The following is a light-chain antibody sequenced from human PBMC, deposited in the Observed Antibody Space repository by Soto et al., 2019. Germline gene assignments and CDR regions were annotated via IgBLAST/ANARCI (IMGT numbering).Light chain of an antibody. CDR3: QHSYSSPT. V-gene: IGKV1-39*01. J-gene: IGKJ2*01. CDR1: QNIFNY. Sequence: DIQVTQSPSSLSASVGDRVTITCRASQNIFNYLNWYQQRPGKAPNLLIYAASNLQSGVPSRFSGSGSGTDFTLTISSLQTEEFSIYYCQHSYSSPTFGQGTKLEIK. CDR2: AAS.